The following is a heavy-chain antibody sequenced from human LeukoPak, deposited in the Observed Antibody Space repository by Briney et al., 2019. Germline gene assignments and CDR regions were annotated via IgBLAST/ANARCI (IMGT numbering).Heavy chain of an antibody. V-gene: IGHV4-34*01. D-gene: IGHD4-11*01. CDR3: ARGRTATVTTGFDY. CDR1: GGSFSGYY. Sequence: SETLSLTCAVYGGSFSGYYWSWIRQPPGKGLEWIGEINHSGSTNYNPSLKSRVTISVDTSKNQFSLKLSSVTAADTAVYYCARGRTATVTTGFDYWGQGTLDTVSS. J-gene: IGHJ4*02. CDR2: INHSGST.